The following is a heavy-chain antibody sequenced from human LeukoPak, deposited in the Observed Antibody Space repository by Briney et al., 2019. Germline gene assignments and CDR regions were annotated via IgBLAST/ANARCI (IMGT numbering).Heavy chain of an antibody. CDR1: GFTFSEFW. CDR2: ICIDGSST. Sequence: VGSLRLSYAPSGFTFSEFWMHEVHQAPGKGLVWLSRICIDGSSTNYADSVKGRFTLSRDNAKNTVFLQMNSLRAEDTAVDYCARGSGYYDSSGYCGYWGQGTLVTVSS. V-gene: IGHV3-74*01. CDR3: ARGSGYYDSSGYCGY. J-gene: IGHJ4*02. D-gene: IGHD3-22*01.